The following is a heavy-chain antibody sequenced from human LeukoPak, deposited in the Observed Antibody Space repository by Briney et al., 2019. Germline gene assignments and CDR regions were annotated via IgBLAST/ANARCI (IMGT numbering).Heavy chain of an antibody. D-gene: IGHD2-2*01. Sequence: GGSLRLSCTASGFAFDEHGMSWVRQVPGKGLEWVSGINWSGGSTGYADPLRGRFTISRDNAKNSLYLQMDSLRAKDTALYYCARAPITSPFYFDYWGQGTLVTVSS. J-gene: IGHJ4*02. CDR1: GFAFDEHG. V-gene: IGHV3-20*04. CDR2: INWSGGST. CDR3: ARAPITSPFYFDY.